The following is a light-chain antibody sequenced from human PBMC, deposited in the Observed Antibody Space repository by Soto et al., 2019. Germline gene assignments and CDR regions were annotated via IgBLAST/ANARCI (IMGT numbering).Light chain of an antibody. V-gene: IGKV3D-15*01. CDR1: QGVTTN. CDR2: DVF. Sequence: DIVMTQSPAPLFVSPGDRAILSCMAGQGVTTNFAWYQQKSGQSPRLLIYDVFTRATGVPTRISGSGSGTECTLTISSLQSEDVAVYYCQQYNSWPLTFGGGTKVDI. J-gene: IGKJ4*01. CDR3: QQYNSWPLT.